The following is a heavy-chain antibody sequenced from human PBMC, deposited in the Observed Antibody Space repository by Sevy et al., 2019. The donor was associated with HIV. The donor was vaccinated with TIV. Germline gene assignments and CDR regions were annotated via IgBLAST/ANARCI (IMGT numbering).Heavy chain of an antibody. J-gene: IGHJ4*02. CDR2: ISSASSYI. CDR3: ARGDYYGSLYYFDY. CDR1: GFTFNYHF. D-gene: IGHD3-10*01. Sequence: GSLRLSCTASGFTFNYHFMNWVRQVPGKGLEWGSYISSASSYINYSDSVKRRFTISRDNAKNLVFLAMNNLRPEDTAVYFCARGDYYGSLYYFDYWGQGTLVTVSS. V-gene: IGHV3-21*06.